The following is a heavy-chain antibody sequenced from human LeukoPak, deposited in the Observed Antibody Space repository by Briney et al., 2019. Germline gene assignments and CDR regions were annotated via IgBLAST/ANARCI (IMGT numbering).Heavy chain of an antibody. Sequence: GGSLRLSCAAFGFTFSSYGMHWVRQAPGKGLEWVAFIRYDGSNKYYADSVKGRFTISRDNSKNTLYLQMNSLRAEDTAVYYCATDRDNLVVPVIYYYYYYMDVWGKGTTVTVSS. CDR2: IRYDGSNK. CDR3: ATDRDNLVVPVIYYYYYYMDV. CDR1: GFTFSSYG. D-gene: IGHD2-2*01. J-gene: IGHJ6*03. V-gene: IGHV3-30*02.